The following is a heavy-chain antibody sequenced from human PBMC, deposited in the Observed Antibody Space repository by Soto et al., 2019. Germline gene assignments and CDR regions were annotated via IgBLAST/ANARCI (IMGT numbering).Heavy chain of an antibody. J-gene: IGHJ4*02. CDR2: IYHSGST. CDR3: AGEWLLLGVLDY. V-gene: IGHV4-30-2*01. Sequence: QLQLQESGSGLVKPSQTLSLTCAVSGGSISSGGYSWSWIRQPPGKGLEWIGYIYHSGSTYYNPFLKSRVTISVDRSKNQFSLKLSSVTAADTAVYYCAGEWLLLGVLDYWGQGTLVTVSS. D-gene: IGHD3-22*01. CDR1: GGSISSGGYS.